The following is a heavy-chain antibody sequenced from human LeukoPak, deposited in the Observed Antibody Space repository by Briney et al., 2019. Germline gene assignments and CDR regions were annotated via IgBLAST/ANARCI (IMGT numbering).Heavy chain of an antibody. V-gene: IGHV4-59*12. D-gene: IGHD6-13*01. J-gene: IGHJ4*02. CDR1: GGSIRTYY. CDR3: ARERRELGFDY. CDR2: IYYSGST. Sequence: SETLSLTCTVSGGSIRTYYWSWIRQPPGKGLEWIGYIYYSGSTNYNPSLKSRVTISVDTSKNQFSLKLSSVTAADTAVYYCARERRELGFDYWGQGTLVTVSS.